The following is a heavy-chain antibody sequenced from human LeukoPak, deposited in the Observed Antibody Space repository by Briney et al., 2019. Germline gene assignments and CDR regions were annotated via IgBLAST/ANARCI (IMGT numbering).Heavy chain of an antibody. D-gene: IGHD6-13*01. CDR3: ARRSGIAAAWYDI. J-gene: IGHJ4*02. Sequence: SETLSLTCTVSGGSISSNNYYWGWIRQPPGKGLEWIGSIYYSGSTYYNPSLKSRVTISVDTSKNQFSLKLSSVTATDTAVYYCARRSGIAAAWYDIWGQGTLVTVSS. CDR1: GGSISSNNYY. CDR2: IYYSGST. V-gene: IGHV4-39*01.